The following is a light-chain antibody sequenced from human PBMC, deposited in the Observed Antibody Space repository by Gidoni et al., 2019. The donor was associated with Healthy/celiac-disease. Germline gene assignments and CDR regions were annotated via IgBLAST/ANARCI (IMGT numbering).Light chain of an antibody. CDR3: QQYNNWPHT. CDR1: QSVSSN. Sequence: EIVMTQSPATLSVSPGERATLPCRASQSVSSNLAWYQQKPGQAPRLLIYGASTRATGIPARFSGSGSGTEFTLTISSLQSEDFAVYYCQQYNNWPHTFGGGTKVEIK. V-gene: IGKV3-15*01. CDR2: GAS. J-gene: IGKJ4*01.